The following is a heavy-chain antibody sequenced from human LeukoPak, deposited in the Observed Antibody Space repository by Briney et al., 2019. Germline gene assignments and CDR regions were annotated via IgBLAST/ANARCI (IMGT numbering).Heavy chain of an antibody. Sequence: SQTLSLTCAISGDSVSSNSAAWNWIRQSLSRGLEWLGRTYYRSKWYNDYAVSVKSRITINPDTSKNQFSLQLNSVTPEDTAVYYCARGSGSYSGGLFDYWGQGTLVTVSS. V-gene: IGHV6-1*01. CDR1: GDSVSSNSAA. J-gene: IGHJ4*02. D-gene: IGHD1-26*01. CDR2: TYYRSKWYN. CDR3: ARGSGSYSGGLFDY.